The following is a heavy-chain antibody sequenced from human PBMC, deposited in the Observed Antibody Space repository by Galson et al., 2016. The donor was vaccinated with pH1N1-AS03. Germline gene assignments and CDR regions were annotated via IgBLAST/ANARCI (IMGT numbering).Heavy chain of an antibody. D-gene: IGHD6-13*01. CDR2: IHYSGGT. CDR3: ARFRSSRTFYYGLDV. V-gene: IGHV4-59*01. J-gene: IGHJ6*02. Sequence: ETLSLTCTVSGGSISSYYWTWIRQPPGKGLEWIGHIHYSGGTNYTPSLKSRVTITVDPSKNQFSLKLSSVTAADTAVYYCARFRSSRTFYYGLDVWGQGTTVTVSS. CDR1: GGSISSYY.